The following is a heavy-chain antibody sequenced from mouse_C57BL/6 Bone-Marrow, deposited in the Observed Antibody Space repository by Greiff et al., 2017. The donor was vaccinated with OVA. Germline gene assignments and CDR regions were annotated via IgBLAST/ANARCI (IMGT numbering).Heavy chain of an antibody. CDR1: GFTFTDYY. D-gene: IGHD2-3*01. CDR2: VHPYNGGT. J-gene: IGHJ4*01. V-gene: IGHV1-36*01. Sequence: LMEPGPSVKISCKASGFTFTDYYMHWVKQSHGKSLEWIGLVHPYNGGTSYNQKFKGKATLTVDTSSSTAYMELNSLTSEDSAVYYCARDDGYHAYTMDYWGQGTSVTVSS. CDR3: ARDDGYHAYTMDY.